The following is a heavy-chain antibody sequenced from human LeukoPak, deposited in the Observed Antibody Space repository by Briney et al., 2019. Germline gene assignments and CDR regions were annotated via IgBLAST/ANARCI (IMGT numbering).Heavy chain of an antibody. Sequence: ASVQVSCKASGYTFTSYDINWVRQATGQGLEWMGWMNPNSGNTGYAQKFQGRVTMTRNTSISTAYMELSSLRSEDTAVYYCARGKVTMVRGVMITSFDYWSQRTLVTVSS. CDR3: ARGKVTMVRGVMITSFDY. J-gene: IGHJ4*02. CDR1: GYTFTSYD. V-gene: IGHV1-8*01. CDR2: MNPNSGNT. D-gene: IGHD3-10*01.